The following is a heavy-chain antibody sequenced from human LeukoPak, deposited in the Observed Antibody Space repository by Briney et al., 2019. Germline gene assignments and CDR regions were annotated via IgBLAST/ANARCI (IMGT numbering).Heavy chain of an antibody. V-gene: IGHV4-39*01. CDR1: GGSISSSNYY. Sequence: SETLSLTCTVSGGSISSSNYYWGWIRQPPGRGLEWIGSISYSSTYYNPSLKSRLTISVDTSKNHFSLNLRSVTAADTAVYYCARRTSNPLGAIDYWGQGTLVTVSS. CDR3: ARRTSNPLGAIDY. CDR2: ISYSST. D-gene: IGHD3-3*01. J-gene: IGHJ4*02.